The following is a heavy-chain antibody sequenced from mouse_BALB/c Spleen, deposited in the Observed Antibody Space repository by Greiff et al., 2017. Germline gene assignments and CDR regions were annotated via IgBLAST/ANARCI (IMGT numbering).Heavy chain of an antibody. CDR1: GFTFSSYG. V-gene: IGHV5-6*01. CDR3: ARQTDSYAMDY. J-gene: IGHJ4*01. Sequence: EVKLVESGGDLVKPGGSLKLSCAASGFTFSSYGMSWVRQTPDKRLEWVATISSVGSYTYYPDSVQGRFTISRDTAKNTLYLQMSSLTSEDTAMYSCARQTDSYAMDYWGQGTSVTVSS. CDR2: ISSVGSYT.